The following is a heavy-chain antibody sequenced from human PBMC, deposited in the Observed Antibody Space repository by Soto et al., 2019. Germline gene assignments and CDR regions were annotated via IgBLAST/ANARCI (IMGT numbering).Heavy chain of an antibody. V-gene: IGHV3-64D*06. J-gene: IGHJ4*02. Sequence: VGSLRLSCASSVFTVSSNYMSWVRQAPGKGLEYVASISSEGARTYYTDSVKGRFIISRDNSKNTLYLQMSSLRAEDTAVYYCVKDRYVDYWGKGILGTVSS. CDR3: VKDRYVDY. CDR1: VFTVSSNY. CDR2: ISSEGART.